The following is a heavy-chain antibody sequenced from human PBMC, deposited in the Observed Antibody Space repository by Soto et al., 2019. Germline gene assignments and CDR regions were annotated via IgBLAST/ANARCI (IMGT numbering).Heavy chain of an antibody. Sequence: NPSETPSLTCSVSGGSISGSSYYWGWLRQPPGKGLEWIGCIYYSGSTYYNPPLKSRVTISVDKSKNQFALKLSSVTAADTAVYYCARDPTYDYDSSILDALEIWGQGTMHTISS. CDR1: GGSISGSSYY. J-gene: IGHJ3*02. CDR2: IYYSGST. D-gene: IGHD3-22*01. CDR3: ARDPTYDYDSSILDALEI. V-gene: IGHV4-39*06.